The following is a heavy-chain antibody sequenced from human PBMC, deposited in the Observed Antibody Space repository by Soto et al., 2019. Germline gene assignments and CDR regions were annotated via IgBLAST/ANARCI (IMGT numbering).Heavy chain of an antibody. V-gene: IGHV2-5*02. CDR3: AHRVLRTVFGLVTTTAIYFDF. Sequence: QITLNESGPTQVKPRQTLTLTCTFSGFSLTTSGVGVGWIRQSPGKAPEWLALIYWDDDKRYSRSLKSRLSITKDTSKNQVVLTMADLDPADKATYYCAHRVLRTVFGLVTTTAIYFDFWGQGTPVAVSS. D-gene: IGHD3-3*01. CDR2: IYWDDDK. J-gene: IGHJ4*02. CDR1: GFSLTTSGVG.